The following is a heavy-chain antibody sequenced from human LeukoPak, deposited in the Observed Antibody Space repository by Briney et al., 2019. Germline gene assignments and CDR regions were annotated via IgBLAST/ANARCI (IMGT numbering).Heavy chain of an antibody. CDR2: ISRDSSYM. V-gene: IGHV3-21*06. J-gene: IGHJ6*03. Sequence: GGSLRLSCAASGFTFSAYSMNCVRQALGKGLEWVSSISRDSSYMNNADSVQGRFSISRDNAKNSLYLQMNNLRAEDTAVYYCARVDYYYYYMDVWGKGTTVTVSS. CDR3: ARVDYYYYYMDV. CDR1: GFTFSAYS.